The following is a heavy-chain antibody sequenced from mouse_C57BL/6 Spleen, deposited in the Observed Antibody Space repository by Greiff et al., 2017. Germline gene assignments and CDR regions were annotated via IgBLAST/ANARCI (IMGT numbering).Heavy chain of an antibody. CDR1: GYTFTSYW. V-gene: IGHV1-69*01. D-gene: IGHD2-4*01. CDR2: IDPSDSYT. J-gene: IGHJ3*01. CDR3: ARRDDSRFAY. Sequence: VQLQQPGAEFVMPGASVKMSCKASGYTFTSYWMHWVKQRPGQGLAWIGEIDPSDSYTNYNQTFKGKSTLTVDKSSSTAYMQLSSLTAEDSAVYYCARRDDSRFAYWGQGTLGTVSA.